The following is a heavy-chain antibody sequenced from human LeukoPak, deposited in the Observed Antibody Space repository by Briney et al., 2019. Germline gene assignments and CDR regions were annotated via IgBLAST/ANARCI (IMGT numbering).Heavy chain of an antibody. V-gene: IGHV1-69*04. D-gene: IGHD6-19*01. CDR1: GGTFSRYD. Sequence: ASVKVSCKASGGTFSRYDFTWVRQAPGQGLEWMGRIIPILGLANSAQTFQGRVTIPADRPTNTAYIELSSLRSEDTAVYYCAKAVPGTDVFDSWGQGTLVTVSS. CDR2: IIPILGLA. CDR3: AKAVPGTDVFDS. J-gene: IGHJ4*02.